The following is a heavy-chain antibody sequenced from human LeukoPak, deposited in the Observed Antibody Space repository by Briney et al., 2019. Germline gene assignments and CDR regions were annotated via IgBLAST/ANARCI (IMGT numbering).Heavy chain of an antibody. CDR3: ARDNYGRFDY. CDR2: ISYDGSNK. Sequence: GGSLRLSCAASGFTFSSYGMHWVRQAPGKGLEWVAVISYDGSNKYYADSVKGRFTISRDNSKNTLYLQMNSLRAEDTAVYYCARDNYGRFDYWGQGTLVTVSS. J-gene: IGHJ4*02. CDR1: GFTFSSYG. D-gene: IGHD4-17*01. V-gene: IGHV3-30*03.